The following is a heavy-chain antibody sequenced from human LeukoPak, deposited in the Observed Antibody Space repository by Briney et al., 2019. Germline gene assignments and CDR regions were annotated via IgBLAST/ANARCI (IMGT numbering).Heavy chain of an antibody. D-gene: IGHD4-11*01. CDR3: ARNDYSVVV. CDR2: IYYSGST. V-gene: IGHV4-59*01. Sequence: SETLSLTCTVSGGSISSYYWSWIRQPPGKGLEWIGYIYYSGSTNYNPSLKSRVTISVDTSKNQFSLKLSSVTAADTAVYYCARNDYSVVVWGQGTLVTVSS. J-gene: IGHJ4*02. CDR1: GGSISSYY.